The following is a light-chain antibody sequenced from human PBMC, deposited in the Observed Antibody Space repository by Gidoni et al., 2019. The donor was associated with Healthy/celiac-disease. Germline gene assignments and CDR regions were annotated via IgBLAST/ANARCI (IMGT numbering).Light chain of an antibody. Sequence: IVLTQSPATLSLSPGERATLSCRASQSVSSYLAWYHQKPGQAPRLLIYDASNRATGIPARFSGSGSGTDFTLTISSLEPEDFAVYYCQQRSNWPPMYTFGQGTKLEIK. CDR1: QSVSSY. J-gene: IGKJ2*01. CDR3: QQRSNWPPMYT. V-gene: IGKV3-11*01. CDR2: DAS.